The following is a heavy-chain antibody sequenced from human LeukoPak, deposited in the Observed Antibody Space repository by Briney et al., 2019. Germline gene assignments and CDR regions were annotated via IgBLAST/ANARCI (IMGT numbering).Heavy chain of an antibody. D-gene: IGHD4-23*01. CDR3: ASSAVVIGLRGMDV. Sequence: GASVKVSCKASGGTFSSYAIRWVRQAPGQGLEWMGRIIPILGIANYAQKFQGRVTITADKSTSTAYMELSSLRSEDTAVYYCASSAVVIGLRGMDVWGQGTTVTVSS. CDR2: IIPILGIA. CDR1: GGTFSSYA. V-gene: IGHV1-69*04. J-gene: IGHJ6*02.